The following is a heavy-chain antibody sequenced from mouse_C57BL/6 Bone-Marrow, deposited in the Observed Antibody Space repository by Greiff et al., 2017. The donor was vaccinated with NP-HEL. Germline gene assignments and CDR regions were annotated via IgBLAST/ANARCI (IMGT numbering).Heavy chain of an antibody. CDR2: IDPENGDT. V-gene: IGHV14-4*01. J-gene: IGHJ2*01. D-gene: IGHD2-1*01. CDR3: TRIYYGNLDY. Sequence: EVKLVESGAELVRPGASVKLSCTASGFNIKDDYMHWVKQRPEQGLEWIGWIDPENGDTEYASKFQGKATITADTSSNTAYLQLSSLTSEDTAVYYCTRIYYGNLDYWGQGTTLTVSS. CDR1: GFNIKDDY.